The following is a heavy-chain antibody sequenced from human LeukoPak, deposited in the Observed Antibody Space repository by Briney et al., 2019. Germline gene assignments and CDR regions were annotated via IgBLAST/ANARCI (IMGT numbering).Heavy chain of an antibody. D-gene: IGHD1-26*01. CDR1: GDSISSYY. Sequence: SETLSLTCTVSGDSISSYYWTWIRQPPGKGLEWIGYIYYSGTTNYNPSLKSRVTISVDTPKNLFSLKLSSVTAADTAVYYCASGRPLGFDYWGQGTLVTVSS. CDR3: ASGRPLGFDY. CDR2: IYYSGTT. V-gene: IGHV4-59*01. J-gene: IGHJ4*02.